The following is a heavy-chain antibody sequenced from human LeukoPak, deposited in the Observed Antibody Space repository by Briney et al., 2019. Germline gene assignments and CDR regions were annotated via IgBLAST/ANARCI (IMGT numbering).Heavy chain of an antibody. CDR2: INHSGST. D-gene: IGHD5-24*01. V-gene: IGHV4-34*01. J-gene: IGHJ4*02. Sequence: PSETLSLTCAVYGGSFSGYYWSWIRQPPGKGLEWIGEINHSGSTNYNPSLKSRVTISVDTSKNQFSLKLSSVTAADTAVYYCARIEDGYKSGYFDYWRPGTLVTVSS. CDR3: ARIEDGYKSGYFDY. CDR1: GGSFSGYY.